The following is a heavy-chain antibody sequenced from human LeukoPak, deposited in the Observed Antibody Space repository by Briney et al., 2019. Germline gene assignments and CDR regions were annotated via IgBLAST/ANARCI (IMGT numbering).Heavy chain of an antibody. V-gene: IGHV4-39*01. CDR1: GGSISSSSYY. Sequence: SETLSLTCTLSGGSISSSSYYWGWIRQPPGKGLEWIGSIYYSGSTYYNPSLKSRVTISVDTSKNQFSLKLSSVTAADTAVYYCARNEGWVPAANYWGQGTLVTVSS. J-gene: IGHJ4*02. CDR3: ARNEGWVPAANY. CDR2: IYYSGST. D-gene: IGHD2-2*01.